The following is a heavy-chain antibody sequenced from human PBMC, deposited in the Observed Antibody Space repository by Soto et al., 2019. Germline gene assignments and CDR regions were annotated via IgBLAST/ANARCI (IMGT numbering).Heavy chain of an antibody. V-gene: IGHV4-34*01. Sequence: QVQLQQWGAGLLKPSETLSLTCAVYGGSFSGYYWSWIRQPPGKGLEWIGEINHSGSTNYNPSLKSRVTISVDTSKNQFSLKLSSVTAADTAVYYCGASSGYYYVLRYWGQGTLVTVSS. CDR1: GGSFSGYY. J-gene: IGHJ4*02. CDR2: INHSGST. CDR3: GASSGYYYVLRY. D-gene: IGHD3-22*01.